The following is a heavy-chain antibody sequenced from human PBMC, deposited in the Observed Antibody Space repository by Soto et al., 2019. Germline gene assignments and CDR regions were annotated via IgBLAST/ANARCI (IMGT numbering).Heavy chain of an antibody. CDR3: AGRDYGDYGSI. D-gene: IGHD4-17*01. CDR1: GYTFTSYG. CDR2: ISAYNGNT. Sequence: ASVKVSFKASGYTFTSYGISWVRQAPGQGLEWMGWISAYNGNTNYAQKLQGRVTMTTDTSTSAAYMELRSLRSDDTAVYYCAGRDYGDYGSIWGQGTMVTVSS. J-gene: IGHJ3*02. V-gene: IGHV1-18*01.